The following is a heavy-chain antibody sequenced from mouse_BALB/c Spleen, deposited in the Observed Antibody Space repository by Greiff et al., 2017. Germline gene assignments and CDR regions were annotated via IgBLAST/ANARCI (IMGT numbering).Heavy chain of an antibody. CDR3: TREDYDYDY. J-gene: IGHJ2*01. V-gene: IGHV1-69*02. CDR2: IYPSDSYT. Sequence: QVQLQQPGAELVRPGASVKLSCKASGYTFTSYWINWVKQRPGQGLEWIGNIYPSDSYTSYNQKFKDKATLTVDKSSSTAYMQLSSPTSEDSAVYYCTREDYDYDYWGQGTTLTVSS. CDR1: GYTFTSYW. D-gene: IGHD2-4*01.